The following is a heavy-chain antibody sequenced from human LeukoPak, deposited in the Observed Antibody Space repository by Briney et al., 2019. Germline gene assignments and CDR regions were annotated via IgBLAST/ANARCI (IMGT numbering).Heavy chain of an antibody. Sequence: SLRLSCXAXGFTFSSYAMHWVRQAPGKGLEWVAVISYDGSNKYYADSVKGGFTISRDNSKNTLYLQMNSLRAEDTAVYYCATGVVPAARFYYYYYGMDVWGQGTTVTVSS. CDR1: GFTFSSYA. CDR2: ISYDGSNK. J-gene: IGHJ6*02. V-gene: IGHV3-30-3*01. CDR3: ATGVVPAARFYYYYYGMDV. D-gene: IGHD2-2*01.